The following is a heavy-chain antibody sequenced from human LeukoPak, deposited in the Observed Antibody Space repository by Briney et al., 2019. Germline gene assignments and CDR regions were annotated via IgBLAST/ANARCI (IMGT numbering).Heavy chain of an antibody. CDR1: GGSISSGGYY. Sequence: SQTLSLTCTVSGGSISSGGYYWSWIRQHPGKGLEWIGYIYYGGSTYYNPSLKGRVTISVDTSKNQFSLKLSSVTAADTAVYYCARTYYDSSGYRQDAFDIWGQGTMVTVSS. J-gene: IGHJ3*02. D-gene: IGHD3-22*01. CDR2: IYYGGST. V-gene: IGHV4-31*03. CDR3: ARTYYDSSGYRQDAFDI.